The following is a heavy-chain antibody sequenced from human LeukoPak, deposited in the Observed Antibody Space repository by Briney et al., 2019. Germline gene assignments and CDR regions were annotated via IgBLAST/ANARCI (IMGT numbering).Heavy chain of an antibody. CDR2: ISYDGSNK. CDR3: ARAGVSDAFDI. J-gene: IGHJ3*02. Sequence: GGSLRLSCAASGFTFSSYAMHWVRQAPGKGLEWVAVISYDGSNKYYADSVKGRFTISRDNSKNTLYLQMNSLRAEDTAVYYCARAGVSDAFDIWGQGTMVTVSS. CDR1: GFTFSSYA. V-gene: IGHV3-30*04.